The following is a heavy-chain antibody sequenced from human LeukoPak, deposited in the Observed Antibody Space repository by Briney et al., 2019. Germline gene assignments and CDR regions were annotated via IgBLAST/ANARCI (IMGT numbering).Heavy chain of an antibody. Sequence: GGSLRLSCAASGFPVSRNYMSWVRQAPGKGLEWVSVIYSGGPTYYADSVKGRFTISRDNSKNTLYLQMNSLRVEDTAVYYCAREAYSGYDYSVRWFDPWGQGTLVTVSS. CDR1: GFPVSRNY. J-gene: IGHJ5*02. V-gene: IGHV3-66*01. D-gene: IGHD5-12*01. CDR3: AREAYSGYDYSVRWFDP. CDR2: IYSGGPT.